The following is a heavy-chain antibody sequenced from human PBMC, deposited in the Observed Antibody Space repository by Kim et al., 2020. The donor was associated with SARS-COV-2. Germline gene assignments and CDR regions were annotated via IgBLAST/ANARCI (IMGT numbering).Heavy chain of an antibody. CDR3: ARGGAGDYYDSSGYYYPLMFDP. CDR2: IYYSGST. Sequence: SETLSLTCTVSGGSISSGGYYWSWIRQHPGKGLEWIGYIYYSGSTYYNPSLKSRVTISVDTSKNQFSLKLSSVTAADTAVYYCARGGAGDYYDSSGYYYPLMFDPWGQGTLVSVSS. D-gene: IGHD3-22*01. J-gene: IGHJ5*02. V-gene: IGHV4-31*03. CDR1: GGSISSGGYY.